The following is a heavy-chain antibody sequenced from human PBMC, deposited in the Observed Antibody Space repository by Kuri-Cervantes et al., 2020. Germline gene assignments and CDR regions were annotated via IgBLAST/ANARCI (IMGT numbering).Heavy chain of an antibody. J-gene: IGHJ6*03. CDR1: GFTFSNAW. CDR2: SSTSGNTT. CDR3: ARAYDFWSGSHDTDV. D-gene: IGHD3-3*01. Sequence: GESLKISCAASGFTFSNAWMSWVRQAPGKGLEWVSYSSTSGNTTYCADSVKGRFTISRDNAKNSLYLQMNSLRAEDTAVYYCARAYDFWSGSHDTDVWGKGTTVTVSS. V-gene: IGHV3-48*01.